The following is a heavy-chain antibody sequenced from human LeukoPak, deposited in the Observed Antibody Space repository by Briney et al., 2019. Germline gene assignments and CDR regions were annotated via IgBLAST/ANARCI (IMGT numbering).Heavy chain of an antibody. J-gene: IGHJ6*03. CDR2: INHSGST. D-gene: IGHD6-19*01. Sequence: SETLSLTCAVYGGSFSGYYWSWIRQPPGKGLEWIGEINHSGSTNYNPSLKSRVTISVDTSKNQFSLKLSSVTAADTAVYYCAREVSSGWPTYYYYYYMGVWGKGTTVTVSS. V-gene: IGHV4-34*01. CDR3: AREVSSGWPTYYYYYYMGV. CDR1: GGSFSGYY.